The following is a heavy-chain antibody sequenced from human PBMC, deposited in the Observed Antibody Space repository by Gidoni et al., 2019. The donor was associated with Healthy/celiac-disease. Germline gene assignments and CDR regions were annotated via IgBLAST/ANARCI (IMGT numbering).Heavy chain of an antibody. J-gene: IGHJ4*02. CDR1: GFTFDDFV. D-gene: IGHD6-19*01. CDR2: INGNGGST. CDR3: ARGGMAELFDY. V-gene: IGHV3-20*04. Sequence: EVQLVESGGGVVRPGGSLRLSCAVSGFTFDDFVMSWVRQAPGKGLEWVSGINGNGGSTGYADSVKGRFIISRDNAKNSLYLQMNSLRVEDTALYYCARGGMAELFDYWGQGTLVTVSS.